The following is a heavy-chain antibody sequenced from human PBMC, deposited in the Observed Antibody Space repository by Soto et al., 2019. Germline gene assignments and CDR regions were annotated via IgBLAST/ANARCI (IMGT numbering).Heavy chain of an antibody. CDR3: ARGPEHIVVVTAKFDP. Sequence: QVQLQQWGAGLLKPSETLSLTCAVYGGSFSGYYWSWIRQPPGKGLEWIGEINHSGSTNHNPSLKSRVTISVDTSKNQFSLKLSSVTAADTAVYYCARGPEHIVVVTAKFDPWGQGTLVTVSS. CDR1: GGSFSGYY. CDR2: INHSGST. V-gene: IGHV4-34*01. D-gene: IGHD2-21*02. J-gene: IGHJ5*02.